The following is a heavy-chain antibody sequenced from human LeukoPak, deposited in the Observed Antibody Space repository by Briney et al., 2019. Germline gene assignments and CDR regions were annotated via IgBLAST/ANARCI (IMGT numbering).Heavy chain of an antibody. CDR3: ARGSYYDSSGFTLFDL. V-gene: IGHV3-66*01. D-gene: IGHD3-22*01. Sequence: GGSLRLSCAASGFTFSSYAMNWVRQAPGKGLEWVSVIYSGGTTYYADSVRGRFTISRDNSRNTLCLQMNSLRAEDTAVYYCARGSYYDSSGFTLFDLWGRGTLVTVSS. CDR1: GFTFSSYA. CDR2: IYSGGTT. J-gene: IGHJ2*01.